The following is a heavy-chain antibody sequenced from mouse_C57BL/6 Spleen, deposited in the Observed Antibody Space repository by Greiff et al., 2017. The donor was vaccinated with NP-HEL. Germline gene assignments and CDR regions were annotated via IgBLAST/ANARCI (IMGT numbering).Heavy chain of an antibody. CDR2: IHPNSGST. Sequence: QVQLQQPGAELVKPGASVKLSCKASGYTFTSYWMHWVKQRPGQGLEWIGMIHPNSGSTNYNEKFKSKDTLTVDKSSSTAYMQLSSLTSEDSAVYYCARGHEDLDYLGQGTTLTGSS. V-gene: IGHV1-64*01. D-gene: IGHD3-1*01. J-gene: IGHJ2*01. CDR1: GYTFTSYW. CDR3: ARGHEDLDY.